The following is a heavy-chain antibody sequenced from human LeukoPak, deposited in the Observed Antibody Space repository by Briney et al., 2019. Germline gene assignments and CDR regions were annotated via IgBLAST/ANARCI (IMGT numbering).Heavy chain of an antibody. Sequence: ASVKVSCKASGYTFSTFYVHWARQAPGQGLEWMGMIRPSDGSTRYAEKFQGRVTMTRDTSTSTDYMEVSRLKSEDTAVYYCASTGPTVQYFDYWGKGTLVTVSS. J-gene: IGHJ4*02. D-gene: IGHD4-11*01. V-gene: IGHV1-46*01. CDR2: IRPSDGST. CDR1: GYTFSTFY. CDR3: ASTGPTVQYFDY.